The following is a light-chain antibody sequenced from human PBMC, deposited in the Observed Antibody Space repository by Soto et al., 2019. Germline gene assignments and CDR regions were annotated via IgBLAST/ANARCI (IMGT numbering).Light chain of an antibody. CDR1: QSVSNDY. J-gene: IGKJ1*01. V-gene: IGKV3-20*01. CDR3: QQYGSSPA. Sequence: EMVLTQSPGTLSLSPGDRATLSCRASQSVSNDYVAWVQQKPGQTPRLLIYSVSDRATGIPDRFSGSGSGTDFTLIISRLEPEDFAVYYCQQYGSSPAFGQGTKVDI. CDR2: SVS.